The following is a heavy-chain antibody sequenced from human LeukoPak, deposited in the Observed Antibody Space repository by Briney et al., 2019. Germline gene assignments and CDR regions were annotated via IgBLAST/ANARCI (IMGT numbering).Heavy chain of an antibody. J-gene: IGHJ4*02. CDR3: ARVPAPSVDTAMVQHPFDY. CDR1: GGSISSGSYY. V-gene: IGHV4-39*07. D-gene: IGHD5-18*01. CDR2: IYYSGST. Sequence: PSETLSLTCTVSGGSISSGSYYWGWIRQPPGKGLEWIGSIYYSGSTYYNPSLRSRVTISVDRSKNQFSLKLSAVTAADTAVYYCARVPAPSVDTAMVQHPFDYWGQGTLVTVSS.